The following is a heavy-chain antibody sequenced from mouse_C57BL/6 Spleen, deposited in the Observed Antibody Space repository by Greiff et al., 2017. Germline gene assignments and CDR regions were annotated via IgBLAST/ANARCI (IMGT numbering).Heavy chain of an antibody. Sequence: EVKLQESGPGMVKPSQSLSLTCTVTGYSITSGYDWHWIRHFPGNKLEWMGYISYSGSTNYNPSLKSRISITHDTSKNHFFLKLNSVTTEDTATYYCARGANWDWFAYWGQGTLVTVSA. CDR2: ISYSGST. CDR3: ARGANWDWFAY. J-gene: IGHJ3*01. D-gene: IGHD4-1*01. V-gene: IGHV3-1*01. CDR1: GYSITSGYD.